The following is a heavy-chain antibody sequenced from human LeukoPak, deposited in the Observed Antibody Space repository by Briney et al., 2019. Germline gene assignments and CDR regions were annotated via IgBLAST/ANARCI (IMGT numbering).Heavy chain of an antibody. CDR2: IRSGGSNK. J-gene: IGHJ4*02. Sequence: PGGSLRLSCAGSGFTFSSNGMHWVRQAPGKELEWLAFIRSGGSNKYYADSVKGRFTISRDNSKNTLYLQMNSLRAEDTAVYCCARILDSAWGEMGDWGQGTLVTVSS. D-gene: IGHD6-19*01. CDR1: GFTFSSNG. V-gene: IGHV3-30*02. CDR3: ARILDSAWGEMGD.